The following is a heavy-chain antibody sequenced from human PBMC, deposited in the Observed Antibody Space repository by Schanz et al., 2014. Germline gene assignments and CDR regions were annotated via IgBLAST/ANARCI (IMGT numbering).Heavy chain of an antibody. Sequence: EVQLVESGGGMVQPGGSLRLSCAASGFTFSSYAMHWVRQAPGKGLEWVGRIKSKTDGGTTDYAAPVKGRFTISRDDSKNTLFLQMNSLKTEDTAVYYCTTYCDGGCAIDNWGQGALVTVSS. V-gene: IGHV3-15*01. CDR2: IKSKTDGGTT. CDR3: TTYCDGGCAIDN. J-gene: IGHJ4*02. CDR1: GFTFSSYA. D-gene: IGHD6-19*01.